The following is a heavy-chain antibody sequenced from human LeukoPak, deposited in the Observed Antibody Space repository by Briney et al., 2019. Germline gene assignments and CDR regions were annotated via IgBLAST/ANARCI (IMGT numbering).Heavy chain of an antibody. D-gene: IGHD5-18*01. CDR3: ASHVDTAMVVDY. J-gene: IGHJ4*02. CDR2: ISSSSSYI. V-gene: IGHV3-21*06. Sequence: PGGSLRLSCAASGFIFSSYSMNWVRQAPGKGLEWVSSISSSSSYIYYADSVKGRFTISRDNAKNSLYLQMNSLRAEDTAVYYCASHVDTAMVVDYWGQGTLVTVSS. CDR1: GFIFSSYS.